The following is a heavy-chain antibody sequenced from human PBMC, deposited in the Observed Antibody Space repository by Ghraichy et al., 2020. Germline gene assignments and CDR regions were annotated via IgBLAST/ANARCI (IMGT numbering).Heavy chain of an antibody. Sequence: SETLSLTCAVYGGSFSGYYWSWIRQPPGKGLEWIGEINHSGSTNYNPSLKSRVTISVDTSKNQFSLKLSSVTAADTAVYYCARRGCSSTSCYGYGMDVWGQGTTVTVSS. CDR3: ARRGCSSTSCYGYGMDV. D-gene: IGHD2-2*01. V-gene: IGHV4-34*01. CDR1: GGSFSGYY. CDR2: INHSGST. J-gene: IGHJ6*02.